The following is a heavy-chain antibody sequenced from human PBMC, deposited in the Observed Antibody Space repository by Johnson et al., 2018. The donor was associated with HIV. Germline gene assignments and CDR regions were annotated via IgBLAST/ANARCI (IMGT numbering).Heavy chain of an antibody. J-gene: IGHJ3*02. CDR1: GFTFSSYD. CDR3: ASSQGSGEGAFDI. Sequence: EVQLVESGGGLVQPGGSLRLSCAASGFTFSSYDMHWVRQPTGKGLEWVSGIGTAGDTYYPGSVQGRFTISRENARNSFYLQMNSLRAEDTAVYYCASSQGSGEGAFDIWGQGTMVTVSS. CDR2: IGTAGDT. V-gene: IGHV3-13*01.